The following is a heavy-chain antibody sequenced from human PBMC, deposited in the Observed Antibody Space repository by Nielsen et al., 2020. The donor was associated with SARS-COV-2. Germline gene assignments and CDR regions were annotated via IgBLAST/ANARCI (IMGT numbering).Heavy chain of an antibody. D-gene: IGHD5-24*01. CDR1: GFTFRRDW. Sequence: GGSLRLSCADSGFTFRRDWMSWVRQAPGKGLEWVANIKQDGSEKYYVDSVKGRLAISRDSFKNTLYLQMNSLRAEDTAVYYCARGVAGDGYSSFDVWGQGALVTVSP. V-gene: IGHV3-7*03. J-gene: IGHJ4*02. CDR2: IKQDGSEK. CDR3: ARGVAGDGYSSFDV.